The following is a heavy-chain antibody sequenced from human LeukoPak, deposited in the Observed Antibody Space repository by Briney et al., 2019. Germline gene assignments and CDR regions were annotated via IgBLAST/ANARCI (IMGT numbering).Heavy chain of an antibody. V-gene: IGHV4-59*08. J-gene: IGHJ4*02. D-gene: IGHD3-10*01. CDR1: GGSISSYY. Sequence: SETLSLTCTVSGGSISSYYWSWIRQPPGKGLEWIGYIYYSGSTNYNPSLKSRVTISVDTPKNQFSLKLSSVTAADTAVYYCARHDHYYGSGSYYRRWGQGTLATVSS. CDR3: ARHDHYYGSGSYYRR. CDR2: IYYSGST.